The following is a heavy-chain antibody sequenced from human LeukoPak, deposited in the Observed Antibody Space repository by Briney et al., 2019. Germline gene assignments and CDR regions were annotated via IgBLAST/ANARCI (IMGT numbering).Heavy chain of an antibody. CDR2: VSGNGAIT. CDR3: AKGRGGDYNYGSYYFDY. CDR1: GFTFNFYA. V-gene: IGHV3-23*01. D-gene: IGHD3-10*01. J-gene: IGHJ4*02. Sequence: GGSLRLSCIASGFTFNFYAMSWVRQAPGKGPEWVSTVSGNGAITYYAVSVKGRFTISRDNSKNTLYLQMNSLRAEDTAVYYCAKGRGGDYNYGSYYFDYWGQGTLVTVSS.